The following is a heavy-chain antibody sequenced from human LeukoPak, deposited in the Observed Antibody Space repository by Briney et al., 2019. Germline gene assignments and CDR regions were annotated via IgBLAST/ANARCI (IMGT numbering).Heavy chain of an antibody. J-gene: IGHJ5*02. CDR1: GFTFSSYW. Sequence: PGGSLRLSCAASGFTFSSYWMSWVRQAPGKGLEWVANINQDGSGKYYVDSVKGRFTISRDNAKNSLYLQMNSLRAEDTAVYYCARGSGVQLWLSWFDPWGQGTLVTVSS. V-gene: IGHV3-7*01. CDR2: INQDGSGK. CDR3: ARGSGVQLWLSWFDP. D-gene: IGHD5-18*01.